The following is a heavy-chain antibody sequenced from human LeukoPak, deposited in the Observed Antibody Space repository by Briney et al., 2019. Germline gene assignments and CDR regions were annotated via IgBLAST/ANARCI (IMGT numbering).Heavy chain of an antibody. CDR1: GYRLSDYY. V-gene: IGHV1-2*02. J-gene: IGHJ4*02. D-gene: IGHD4-17*01. CDR3: ARAGLRAKTKFDY. CDR2: IRGDTGDT. Sequence: ASVTVSCKTSGYRLSDYYMHWVRQAPGQGLEWMGWIRGDTGDTDSPQKFQGRVTMTRNTSISTAYMELSSLRSDDTAVYYCARAGLRAKTKFDYWGQGTLVTVSS.